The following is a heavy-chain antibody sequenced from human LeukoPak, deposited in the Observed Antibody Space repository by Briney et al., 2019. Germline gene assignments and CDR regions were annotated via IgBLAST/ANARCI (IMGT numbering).Heavy chain of an antibody. J-gene: IGHJ6*04. CDR1: GFTFEDYG. D-gene: IGHD3-10*02. CDR3: AELGITMIGGV. CDR2: IDGNGGRT. Sequence: GGSLRLSCTASGFTFEDYGMSWVRQGPGKGLEWLSGIDGNGGRTPYADSVKGRFTISRDNTKNSLYLQMNSLRAEDTAVYYCAELGITMIGGVWGKGTTVTISS. V-gene: IGHV3-20*04.